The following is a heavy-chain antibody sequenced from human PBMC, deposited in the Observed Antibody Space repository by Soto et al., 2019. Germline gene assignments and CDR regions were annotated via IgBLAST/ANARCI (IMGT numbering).Heavy chain of an antibody. D-gene: IGHD2-15*01. CDR2: ISSENNYI. CDR1: GFTFSDYS. J-gene: IGHJ4*02. V-gene: IGHV3-21*02. Sequence: EVQLVESGGGLVKPGGSLRLSCAASGFTFSDYSMNWMRQARGKGLEWVASISSENNYIYYRDSVEGRFTISRDNAKNSPYLQITSLGAEDTAVYYCATGSTCTAASCYGGGDYWGQGTLVTVSS. CDR3: ATGSTCTAASCYGGGDY.